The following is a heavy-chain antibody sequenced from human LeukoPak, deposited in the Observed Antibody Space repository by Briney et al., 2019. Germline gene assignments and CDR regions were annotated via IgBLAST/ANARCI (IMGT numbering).Heavy chain of an antibody. D-gene: IGHD3-10*01. CDR3: ARYLWFGELFDY. J-gene: IGHJ4*02. CDR1: GFTFSDYY. V-gene: IGHV3-11*01. Sequence: GGSLRLSCAASGFTFSDYYMSWIRQAPGRGLEWVSYISSSGSTIYYADSVKGRFTISRDNAKNSLYLQMNSLRAEDTAVYYCARYLWFGELFDYWGQGTLVTVSS. CDR2: ISSSGSTI.